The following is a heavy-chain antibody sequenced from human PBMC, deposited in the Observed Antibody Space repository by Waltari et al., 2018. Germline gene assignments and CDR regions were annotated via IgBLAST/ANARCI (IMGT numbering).Heavy chain of an antibody. CDR2: IGTAGDT. J-gene: IGHJ6*02. V-gene: IGHV3-13*01. CDR1: GFTFSSYD. CDR3: ARGTLGYGSGSYVYYGMDV. Sequence: EVQLAESGGGFVQPGGSLRLSCAASGFTFSSYDMHWVRQTPGTGLEWVSGIGTAGDTYYSGSVKGRFTISRENAKDSLSLQMSSLSAGDTAVYYCARGTLGYGSGSYVYYGMDVWGQGTTVTVSS. D-gene: IGHD3-10*01.